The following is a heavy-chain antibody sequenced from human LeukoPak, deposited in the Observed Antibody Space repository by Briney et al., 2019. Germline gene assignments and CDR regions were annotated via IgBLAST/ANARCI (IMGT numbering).Heavy chain of an antibody. V-gene: IGHV4-59*08. CDR1: GDSLTSHF. CDR2: VFHSGTT. D-gene: IGHD5-24*01. Sequence: SETLSLACNVSGDSLTSHFWSWIRQTPGKGLEWIGYVFHSGTTNYSPSLKSRVTISLDTSKKQFYLRLASVTAADTAVYYCARRMATVTDAFDIWGRGTMVSVSS. J-gene: IGHJ3*02. CDR3: ARRMATVTDAFDI.